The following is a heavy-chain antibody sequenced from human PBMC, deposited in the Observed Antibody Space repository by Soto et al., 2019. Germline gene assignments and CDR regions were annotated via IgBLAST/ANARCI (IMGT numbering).Heavy chain of an antibody. CDR2: ISSSSSYI. CDR3: AAPSASGGRITIVNGNWYFDL. V-gene: IGHV3-21*01. J-gene: IGHJ2*01. CDR1: GFTFSSYS. D-gene: IGHD3-10*01. Sequence: EVQLVESGGGLVKPGGSLRLSCAASGFTFSSYSMNWVRQAPGKGLEWVSSISSSSSYIYYADSVKGRFTISRDNAKNLLYLQMTSLRAEDTAVYYCAAPSASGGRITIVNGNWYFDLWGRGTLVTVSS.